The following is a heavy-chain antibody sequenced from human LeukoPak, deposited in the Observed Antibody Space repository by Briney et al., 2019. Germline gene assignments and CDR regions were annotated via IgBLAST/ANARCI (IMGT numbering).Heavy chain of an antibody. V-gene: IGHV3-23*01. Sequence: PGGSLRLSCAASGFTFSSYAMSWVRQAPGKGLEWVSAISGSGGSTYYADSVKGRFTISRDNSKNTLYLQMNSLRAEDTAVYYCAKVMDIVVVPAAIATTTGLFDYWGQGTLVTVSS. CDR2: ISGSGGST. CDR1: GFTFSSYA. D-gene: IGHD2-2*03. CDR3: AKVMDIVVVPAAIATTTGLFDY. J-gene: IGHJ4*02.